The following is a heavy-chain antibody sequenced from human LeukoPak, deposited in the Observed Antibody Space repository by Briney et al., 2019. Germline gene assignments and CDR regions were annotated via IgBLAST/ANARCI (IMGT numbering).Heavy chain of an antibody. Sequence: PGGSLRLSCAASGFTFSSYAMHWVRQAPGKGLEWVAVISYDGSNKYYADSVKGRFTISRDNSKNTLYLQMNSLRAEDTAVYYCASRFQYYYDSSGSNWFDPWGQGTLVTVSS. CDR1: GFTFSSYA. CDR3: ASRFQYYYDSSGSNWFDP. J-gene: IGHJ5*02. CDR2: ISYDGSNK. D-gene: IGHD3-22*01. V-gene: IGHV3-30-3*01.